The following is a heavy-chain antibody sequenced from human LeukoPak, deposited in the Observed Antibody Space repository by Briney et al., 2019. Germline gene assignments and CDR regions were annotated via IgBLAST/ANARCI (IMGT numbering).Heavy chain of an antibody. Sequence: AGGSLRLSCTASGLTFNNYGMHWVRQAPGKGLEWVAVIWHDGTYKYYSDSVKGRFTISRDNSKNTVYLQMNSLRPEDTAVYYCAREIDPGYSYGYWGYWGQGTRVTVSS. J-gene: IGHJ4*02. CDR1: GLTFNNYG. CDR3: AREIDPGYSYGYWGY. CDR2: IWHDGTYK. D-gene: IGHD5-18*01. V-gene: IGHV3-33*01.